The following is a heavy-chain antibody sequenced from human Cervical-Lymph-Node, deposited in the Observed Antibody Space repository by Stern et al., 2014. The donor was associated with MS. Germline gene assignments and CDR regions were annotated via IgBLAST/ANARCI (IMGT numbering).Heavy chain of an antibody. CDR2: IIPVFGTA. V-gene: IGHV1-69*01. Sequence: QVQLVQSGAEVKKPGSSVKVSCKASGGTFNSFAISWVRQAPGQGLEWMGGIIPVFGTANYAQKFQGRVTITADESTNTVNMEVGSLRSEDTAVYYCARGPDHSGGYYYAYWGQGTLVTVSS. CDR1: GGTFNSFA. D-gene: IGHD3-22*01. J-gene: IGHJ4*02. CDR3: ARGPDHSGGYYYAY.